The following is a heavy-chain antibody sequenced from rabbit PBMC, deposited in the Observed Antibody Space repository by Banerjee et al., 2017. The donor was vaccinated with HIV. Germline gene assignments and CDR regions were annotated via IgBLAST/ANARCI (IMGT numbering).Heavy chain of an antibody. CDR1: GIDFSSYG. Sequence: QEQLVESGGGLVTLGGSLKLSCKASGIDFSSYGISWVRQAPGKGLEWIGYIDPVFGSTYYASWVNGRFTISKTSSTTVTLQMTSLTAADTATYFCARGYAGYAGYGYAMDYFNLRGPGTLVTVS. V-gene: IGHV1S45*01. D-gene: IGHD6-1*01. CDR3: ARGYAGYAGYGYAMDYFNL. J-gene: IGHJ4*01. CDR2: IDPVFGST.